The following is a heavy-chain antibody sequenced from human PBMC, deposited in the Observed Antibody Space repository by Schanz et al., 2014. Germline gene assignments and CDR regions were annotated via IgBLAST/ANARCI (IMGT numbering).Heavy chain of an antibody. V-gene: IGHV1-69*08. D-gene: IGHD6-13*01. CDR2: IIPILDKT. CDR1: GGTFSSST. J-gene: IGHJ4*02. CDR3: ARDGEAAAGCDY. Sequence: QVQLVQSGAEVKKPGSSVKVSCKASGGTFSSSTLTWVRQAPGQGLEWMGRIIPILDKTNYAQKFQGRVTMTADKSTSTVYMEVSGLRSEDTAVYYCARDGEAAAGCDYWGQGPLVTVSS.